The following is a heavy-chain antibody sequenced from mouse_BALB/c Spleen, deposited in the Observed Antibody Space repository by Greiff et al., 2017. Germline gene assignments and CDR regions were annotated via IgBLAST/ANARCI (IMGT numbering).Heavy chain of an antibody. J-gene: IGHJ2*01. CDR1: GYSITSGYY. D-gene: IGHD2-14*01. Sequence: ESGPGLVKPSQSLSLTCSVTGYSITSGYYWNWIRQFPGNKLEWMGYISYDGSNNYNPSLKNRISITRDTSKNQFFLKLNSVTTEDTATYYCARMEVRRGYFDYWGQGTTLTVSS. V-gene: IGHV3-6*02. CDR2: ISYDGSN. CDR3: ARMEVRRGYFDY.